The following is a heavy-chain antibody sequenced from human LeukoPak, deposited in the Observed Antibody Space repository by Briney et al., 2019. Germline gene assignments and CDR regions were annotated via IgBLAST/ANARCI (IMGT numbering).Heavy chain of an antibody. J-gene: IGHJ6*03. CDR3: ARDSCSSTSCYSPYYYYMDV. Sequence: GASVKVSCKASGYTFTSYGISWVRQAPGQGLEWMGWISAYNGHTNYAQKLQGRVTMTTDTSTSTAYMELRSLRSDDTAVYYCARDSCSSTSCYSPYYYYMDVWGKGTTVTVSS. CDR1: GYTFTSYG. V-gene: IGHV1-18*01. D-gene: IGHD2-2*01. CDR2: ISAYNGHT.